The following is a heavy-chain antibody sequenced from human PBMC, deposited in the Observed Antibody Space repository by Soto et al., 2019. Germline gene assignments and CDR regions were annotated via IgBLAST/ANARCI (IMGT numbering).Heavy chain of an antibody. CDR2: IYYSGST. CDR3: ARGHRGATTFDY. V-gene: IGHV4-39*01. Sequence: SETLSLTCTVSGGSISSSSYYWGWIRQPPGKGLEWIGSIYYSGSTYYNLSLKSRVTISVDTSKNQFSLKLSSVTAADTAVYYCARGHRGATTFDYWGQGTLVTVSS. D-gene: IGHD1-26*01. CDR1: GGSISSSSYY. J-gene: IGHJ4*02.